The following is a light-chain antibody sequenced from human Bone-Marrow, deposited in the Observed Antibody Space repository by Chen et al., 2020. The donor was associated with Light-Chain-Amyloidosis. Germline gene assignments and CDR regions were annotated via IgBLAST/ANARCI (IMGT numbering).Light chain of an antibody. CDR2: RDT. Sequence: SCELTQPPSVSVSPGQTARITCSGDDLPTKYAYWYQQKPGQAPVLVIHRDTERPSGISERFSGSSSGKTDTLTISGVQAEDEADDHCQSADSSGTYEVIFGGGTKLTVL. CDR1: DLPTKY. V-gene: IGLV3-25*03. CDR3: QSADSSGTYEVI. J-gene: IGLJ2*01.